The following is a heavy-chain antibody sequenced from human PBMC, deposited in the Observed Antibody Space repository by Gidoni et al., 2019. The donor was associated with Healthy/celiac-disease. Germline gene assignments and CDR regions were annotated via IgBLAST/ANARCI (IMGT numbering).Heavy chain of an antibody. D-gene: IGHD3-16*01. J-gene: IGHJ4*02. CDR3: ARERKGGYFDY. CDR2: ISYDGSNK. V-gene: IGHV3-30-3*01. Sequence: QVQLVESGGGVVQPGRSLRLSCEASGCTFSSYAMPWVRQAPGKGLEWVAVISYDGSNKYYADSVKVRFTISRDNSKNTLYLQINSLRAEDTAVYYCARERKGGYFDYWGQGTLVTVSS. CDR1: GCTFSSYA.